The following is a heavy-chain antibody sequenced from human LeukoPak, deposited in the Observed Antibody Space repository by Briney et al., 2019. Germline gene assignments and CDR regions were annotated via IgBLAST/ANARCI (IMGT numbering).Heavy chain of an antibody. V-gene: IGHV1-18*01. CDR2: IGTYGGDT. Sequence: ASVTVSCKATSRISWVRQAPGQGLEWMGWIGTYGGDTYYAQKFQGRITVTTNTSTSTVYMELRNLRSDDTAVYYCARDLWNFYDDSGYNRDFDSWGQGTLVTVSS. D-gene: IGHD3-22*01. J-gene: IGHJ5*01. CDR3: ARDLWNFYDDSGYNRDFDS. CDR1: TSR.